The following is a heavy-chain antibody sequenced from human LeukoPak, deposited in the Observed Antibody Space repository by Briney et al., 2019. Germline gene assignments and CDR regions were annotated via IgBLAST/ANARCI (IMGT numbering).Heavy chain of an antibody. D-gene: IGHD1-26*01. CDR2: MYDSGST. V-gene: IGHV4-59*01. J-gene: IGHJ4*02. CDR1: GDSISSYY. CDR3: ARGGVGATSFNFDY. Sequence: SETLSLTCAASGDSISSYYWNWIRLPPGKGLEWIGHMYDSGSTNYNPSLKSRITISVDTPKNQFSLRLSSVTAADTAVYYCARGGVGATSFNFDYWGQGTLVTVSS.